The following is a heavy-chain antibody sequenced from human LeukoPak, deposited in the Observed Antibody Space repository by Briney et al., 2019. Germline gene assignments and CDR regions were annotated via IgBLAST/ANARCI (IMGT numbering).Heavy chain of an antibody. CDR1: GFTFSNYW. V-gene: IGHV3-7*05. CDR3: AKDETVTGSLPYFDY. Sequence: GGSLRLSCAASGFTFSNYWMSWVRQAPGKGLEWVANIKRDGSEKYCVDSVKGRFTISRDNAKNTLYLQMNSLRAEDTAVYYCAKDETVTGSLPYFDYWGQGTLVTVSS. CDR2: IKRDGSEK. J-gene: IGHJ4*02. D-gene: IGHD1-14*01.